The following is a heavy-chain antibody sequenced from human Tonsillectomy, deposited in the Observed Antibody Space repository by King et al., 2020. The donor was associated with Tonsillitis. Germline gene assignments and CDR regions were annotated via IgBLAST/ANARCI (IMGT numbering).Heavy chain of an antibody. V-gene: IGHV4-34*01. CDR2: IHPSGSD. CDR3: ARGIDSRKTGY. CDR1: GGSLSGYY. J-gene: IGHJ4*02. Sequence: VQLQQWGAGLLQPSETLSLTCAVFGGSLSGYYWTWIRQPPGEGLEWIGEIHPSGSDHYNPSLMSRVTISIDTSKKQVSLKLSSVPAADTAVYYCARGIDSRKTGYWGQGTLVAVSS. D-gene: IGHD3-9*01.